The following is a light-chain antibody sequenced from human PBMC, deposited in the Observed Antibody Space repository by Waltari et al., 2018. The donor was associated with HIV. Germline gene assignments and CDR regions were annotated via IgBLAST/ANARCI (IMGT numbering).Light chain of an antibody. CDR3: QSYDTSLGGWV. CDR2: RNV. CDR1: RTNIGAGYD. V-gene: IGLV1-40*01. Sequence: QSVLTQPPSVSGAPGQRVTIYCTGSRTNIGAGYDVHWYQQLPGTAPKLLIFRNVNRPSGVPDRFSGSKSGTSASLAITGLQAEDEADFYCQSYDTSLGGWVFGGGTKLTVL. J-gene: IGLJ3*02.